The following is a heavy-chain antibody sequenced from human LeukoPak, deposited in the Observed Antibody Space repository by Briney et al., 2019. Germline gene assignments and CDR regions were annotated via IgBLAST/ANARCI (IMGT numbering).Heavy chain of an antibody. D-gene: IGHD3-10*01. CDR3: ARHFRRDYPDSGSSQYFHYIDV. V-gene: IGHV4-4*09. Sequence: SETLSLTCAVSGGSMSDHYWSWIRQTPGTTLEWIGYIYATGNTNYSPSLKGRVTISLDTSKNHFSLRLRSVTVADTALYYCARHFRRDYPDSGSSQYFHYIDVWGKGTTVVVSS. J-gene: IGHJ6*03. CDR2: IYATGNT. CDR1: GGSMSDHY.